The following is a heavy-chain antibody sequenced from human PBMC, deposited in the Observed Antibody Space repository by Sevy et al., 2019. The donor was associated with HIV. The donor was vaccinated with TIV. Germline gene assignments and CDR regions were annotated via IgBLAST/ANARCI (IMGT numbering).Heavy chain of an antibody. J-gene: IGHJ3*02. D-gene: IGHD3-9*01. CDR3: ARHLDQIDI. CDR1: GGSIGPYY. Sequence: AENLSLTCTVSGGSIGPYYWNWIRQPPGKGLEWIGYIYYTGITNYNPSLKSRATISVDTSNNQFSLKLSTVTAADTAVYYCARHLDQIDILGQGTMVTVSS. CDR2: IYYTGIT. V-gene: IGHV4-59*08.